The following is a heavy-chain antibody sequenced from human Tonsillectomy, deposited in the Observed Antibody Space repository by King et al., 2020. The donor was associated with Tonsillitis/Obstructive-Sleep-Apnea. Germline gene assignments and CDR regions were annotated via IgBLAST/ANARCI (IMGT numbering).Heavy chain of an antibody. Sequence: EQLVQSGAEVKKPGASVKVSCKASGYTFTSYGISWVRQAPGQGLEWMAWISAHNGHTNYAQKLQGRVTMTTDTSTSTAYMELRSLRSDDTAVYYCARDSMSHYYDSSGYYTFNYWGQGTLVTVSS. CDR1: GYTFTSYG. D-gene: IGHD3-22*01. V-gene: IGHV1-18*01. CDR3: ARDSMSHYYDSSGYYTFNY. J-gene: IGHJ4*02. CDR2: ISAHNGHT.